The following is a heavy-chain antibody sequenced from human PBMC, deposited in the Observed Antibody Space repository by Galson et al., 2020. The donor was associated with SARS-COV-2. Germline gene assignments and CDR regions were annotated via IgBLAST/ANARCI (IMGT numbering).Heavy chain of an antibody. CDR1: GFTFSSSA. V-gene: IGHV3-30*04. CDR2: ISYDGTTR. Sequence: GGSLRLSCAASGFTFSSSAMHWVRQAPGKGLEWVAIISYDGTTRYNSDSVKGRFTISRDISKNTLYLQMNRLRPEDTGVYDCARETEDHNSSWYDYWGQGTLVTVSP. CDR3: ARETEDHNSSWYDY. J-gene: IGHJ4*02. D-gene: IGHD3-22*01.